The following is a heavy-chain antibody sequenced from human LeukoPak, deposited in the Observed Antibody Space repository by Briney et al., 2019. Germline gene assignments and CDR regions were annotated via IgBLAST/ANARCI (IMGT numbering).Heavy chain of an antibody. CDR3: ARESKDGGGDCYLGY. D-gene: IGHD2-21*02. V-gene: IGHV1-69*13. CDR1: GGTFSSYA. Sequence: ASVKVSCKASGGTFSSYAISWVRQAPGQGLEWMGGIIPIFGTANYTQKFQGRVTITADESTSTAYMELSSLRSEDTAVYYCARESKDGGGDCYLGYWGQGTLVTVSS. J-gene: IGHJ4*02. CDR2: IIPIFGTA.